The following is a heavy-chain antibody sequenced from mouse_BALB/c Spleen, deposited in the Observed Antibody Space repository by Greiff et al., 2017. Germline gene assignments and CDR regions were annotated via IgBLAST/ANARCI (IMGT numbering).Heavy chain of an antibody. CDR1: GFTFSDYY. J-gene: IGHJ1*01. CDR2: ISDGGSYT. V-gene: IGHV5-4*02. Sequence: EVQLQESGGGLVKPGGSLKLSCAASGFTFSDYYMYWVRQTPEKRLEWVATISDGGSYTYYPDTVKGRFTISRDNPKNTLFLQMTSLRSEDTAMYYCARSRDYYGSSSYWYFDVWGAGTTVTVSS. CDR3: ARSRDYYGSSSYWYFDV. D-gene: IGHD1-1*01.